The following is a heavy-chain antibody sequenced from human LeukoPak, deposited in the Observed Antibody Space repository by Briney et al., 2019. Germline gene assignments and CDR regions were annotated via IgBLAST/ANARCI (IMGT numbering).Heavy chain of an antibody. J-gene: IGHJ4*02. Sequence: VSVKVSCKASGYTFTSYYMHWVRQAPGQGLEWMGIINPSGGSTSYAQKFQGRVTMTRDTSTSTVYMELSSLRSEDTAVYYCARQETYYYDSSGYYYSYWGQGTLVTVSS. CDR2: INPSGGST. CDR1: GYTFTSYY. CDR3: ARQETYYYDSSGYYYSY. V-gene: IGHV1-46*01. D-gene: IGHD3-22*01.